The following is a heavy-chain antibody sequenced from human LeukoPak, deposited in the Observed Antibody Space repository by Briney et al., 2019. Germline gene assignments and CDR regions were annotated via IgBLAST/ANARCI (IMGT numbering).Heavy chain of an antibody. V-gene: IGHV3-21*01. CDR3: ARDFRERIPGDCSGGSC. Sequence: GGSLRLSCAASGFTFSSYSMNWVRQAPGKGLEWVSSISSSSSYIYYADSVKGRFTISRDNAKNSLYLQMNSLGAEDTAVYYCARDFRERIPGDCSGGSCWGQGTLVTVSS. CDR2: ISSSSSYI. D-gene: IGHD2-15*01. J-gene: IGHJ4*02. CDR1: GFTFSSYS.